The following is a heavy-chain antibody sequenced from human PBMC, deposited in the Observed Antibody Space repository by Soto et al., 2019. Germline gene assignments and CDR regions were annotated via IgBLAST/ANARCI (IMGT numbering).Heavy chain of an antibody. V-gene: IGHV3-64D*06. D-gene: IGHD2-8*02. CDR1: GFTFSGYA. Sequence: PGGSLRLSCSASGFTFSGYAMHWVRQAPGKGLEYVSSISTNGGSTHYADSVKGRFTISRDNSKNTQYLQMSSLRADDTAVYYCARDKITGLFDYWGQGTLVTVSS. CDR2: ISTNGGST. J-gene: IGHJ4*02. CDR3: ARDKITGLFDY.